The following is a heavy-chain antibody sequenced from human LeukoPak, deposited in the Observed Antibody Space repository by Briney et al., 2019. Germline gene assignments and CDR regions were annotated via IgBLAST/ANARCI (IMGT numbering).Heavy chain of an antibody. D-gene: IGHD6-13*01. Sequence: GGSLRLSCAASGLTFGSYWMSWVRQAPGKGLEWVANIKQDGSEGDYVDSVKGRFTISRDNAKYSLYLQMNSLRAEDTAVYYCARGLAAAGYYYYGLDVWGQGTTVTVSS. CDR3: ARGLAAAGYYYYGLDV. CDR1: GLTFGSYW. V-gene: IGHV3-7*01. CDR2: IKQDGSEG. J-gene: IGHJ6*02.